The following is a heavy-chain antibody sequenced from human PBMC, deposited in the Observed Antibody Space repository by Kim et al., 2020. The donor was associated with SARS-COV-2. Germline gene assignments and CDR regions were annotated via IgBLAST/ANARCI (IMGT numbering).Heavy chain of an antibody. CDR1: GDTKNDYY. CDR2: VHNSGST. J-gene: IGHJ4*02. D-gene: IGHD3-22*01. V-gene: IGHV4-59*01. CDR3: ARKRADRSGFIDY. Sequence: SETLSLTCTVSGDTKNDYYWSWIRQPAGKGLEWIGCVHNSGSTNYNPSLKSRVSISGYTSNNQFSLNLYSVTAADTAVYYCARKRADRSGFIDYWGQGALGTVSS.